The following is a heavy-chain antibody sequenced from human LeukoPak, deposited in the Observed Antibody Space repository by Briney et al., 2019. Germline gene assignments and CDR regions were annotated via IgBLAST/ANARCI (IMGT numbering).Heavy chain of an antibody. J-gene: IGHJ4*02. D-gene: IGHD3-22*01. CDR1: GFTFSNYR. CDR3: ARDYYDSSGYTLRAN. Sequence: GGSLRLSCAASGFTFSNYRMNWVRQAPGKGLEWVSSISSSSIYIYYADSLKGRFTISRDNAKNSLYLQMNSLRAEDTAVYYCARDYYDSSGYTLRANWGQGTLVTVSS. V-gene: IGHV3-21*01. CDR2: ISSSSIYI.